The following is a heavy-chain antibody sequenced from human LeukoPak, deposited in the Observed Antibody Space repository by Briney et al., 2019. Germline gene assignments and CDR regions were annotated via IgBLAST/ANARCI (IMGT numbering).Heavy chain of an antibody. J-gene: IGHJ4*02. V-gene: IGHV1-3*01. CDR3: ARGTRLGYFDWLAFDY. D-gene: IGHD3-9*01. CDR1: GYTFTSYA. CDR2: INAGNGNT. Sequence: GASVKVSCKAPGYTFTSYAMHWVRQAPGQRLEWMGWINAGNGNTKYSQKFQGRVTITRDTPASTAYMELSSLRSEDTAVYYCARGTRLGYFDWLAFDYWGQGTLVTVSS.